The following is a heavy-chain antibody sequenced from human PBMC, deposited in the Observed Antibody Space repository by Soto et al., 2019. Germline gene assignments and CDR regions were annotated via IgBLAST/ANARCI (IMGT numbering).Heavy chain of an antibody. D-gene: IGHD5-18*01. Sequence: ASVQVSCQASGSTFSNNAISWVRQAAGPGLEWMGGIIPILDTAKYAQKFQGRVTITADKSTSTAYMEVGSLRAEDTAVYHCARDVGYSYGLHRNYYYYGMDVWGQGTTVTVSS. CDR3: ARDVGYSYGLHRNYYYYGMDV. CDR2: IIPILDTA. J-gene: IGHJ6*02. CDR1: GSTFSNNA. V-gene: IGHV1-69*10.